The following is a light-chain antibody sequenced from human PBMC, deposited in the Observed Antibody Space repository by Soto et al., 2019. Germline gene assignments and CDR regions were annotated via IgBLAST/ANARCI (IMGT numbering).Light chain of an antibody. CDR3: QQYGSSPRT. CDR2: GAS. J-gene: IGKJ1*01. CDR1: QSVSSSY. Sequence: ESVLTQSPGTLSLSPGERATLSCRASQSVSSSYLAWYQQKPGQAPRLLIYGASSRATGIPDRFSGSGSGTDFTLTISRLVPEDFAVYYCQQYGSSPRTFGQGTKVDIK. V-gene: IGKV3-20*01.